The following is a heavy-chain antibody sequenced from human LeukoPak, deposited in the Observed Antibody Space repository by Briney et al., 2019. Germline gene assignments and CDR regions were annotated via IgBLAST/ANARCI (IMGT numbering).Heavy chain of an antibody. J-gene: IGHJ4*02. V-gene: IGHV3-73*01. CDR1: GFTFSGSA. Sequence: GGSLRLSCAASGFTFSGSAMHWVRQAPGKGLEWVGRIRSKANSYAAAYAASVKGRFTISRDDSKNTAYLQMNSLKTEDTAVYCCTSITMVRGVIRAIDYWGQGTLVTVSS. CDR2: IRSKANSYAA. D-gene: IGHD3-10*01. CDR3: TSITMVRGVIRAIDY.